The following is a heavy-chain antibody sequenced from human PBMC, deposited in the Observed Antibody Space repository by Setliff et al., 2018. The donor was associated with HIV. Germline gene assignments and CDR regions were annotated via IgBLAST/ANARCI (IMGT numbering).Heavy chain of an antibody. J-gene: IGHJ4*02. V-gene: IGHV1-69*13. CDR2: IIPTFGTS. Sequence: SVKVSCKTSGVTFTTYSITWVRQAPGQGLEWMGGIIPTFGTSNYAQKFQGRVTITADESMTTAYMELSGLKYEDTAVYYCARDGLLVAGIRFDYWGQGTLVTVSS. CDR3: ARDGLLVAGIRFDY. D-gene: IGHD6-19*01. CDR1: GVTFTTYS.